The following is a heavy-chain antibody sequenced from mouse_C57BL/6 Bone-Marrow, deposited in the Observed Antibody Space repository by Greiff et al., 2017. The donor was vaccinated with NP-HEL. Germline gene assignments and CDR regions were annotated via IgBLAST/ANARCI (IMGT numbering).Heavy chain of an antibody. J-gene: IGHJ3*01. D-gene: IGHD1-1*01. CDR1: GYTFTSYW. CDR2: IYPGSGST. CDR3: ARALLLRSSRRDWFAY. Sequence: QVQLQQPGAELVKPGASVKMSCKASGYTFTSYWITWVKQRPGQSLEWIGDIYPGSGSTNYNEKFKSKATLTVDTSSSTAYMQLSSLTSEDSAVYYCARALLLRSSRRDWFAYWGQGTLVTVSA. V-gene: IGHV1-55*01.